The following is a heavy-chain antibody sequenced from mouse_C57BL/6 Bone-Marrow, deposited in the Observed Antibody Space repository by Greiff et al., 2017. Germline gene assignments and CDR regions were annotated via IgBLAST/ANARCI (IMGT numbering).Heavy chain of an antibody. Sequence: VQLQQSGPELVKPGASVKISCKASGYAFSSSWMNWVKQRPGKGLEWIGRIYPGDGDTNYNGKFKGKATLTADKSSSTAYMQLSSLTSEDSAVYFCARGDDYGTSSCVWGTGTTVTVSS. CDR1: GYAFSSSW. J-gene: IGHJ1*03. CDR3: ARGDDYGTSSCV. V-gene: IGHV1-82*01. D-gene: IGHD1-1*01. CDR2: IYPGDGDT.